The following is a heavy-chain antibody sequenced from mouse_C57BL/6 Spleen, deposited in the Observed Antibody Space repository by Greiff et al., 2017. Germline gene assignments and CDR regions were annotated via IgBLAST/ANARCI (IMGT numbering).Heavy chain of an antibody. V-gene: IGHV5-17*01. CDR1: GFTFSDYG. CDR3: ARKSASFDY. D-gene: IGHD6-1*01. CDR2: ISSGSSTI. Sequence: EVKLVESGGGLVKPGGSLKLSCEASGFTFSDYGMHWVRQAPGKGLEWFAYISSGSSTIYYADTVKGRFTLSRDNAKNTLFLQMTSLRSEDTAMYYCARKSASFDYWGQGTPLPVSS. J-gene: IGHJ2*01.